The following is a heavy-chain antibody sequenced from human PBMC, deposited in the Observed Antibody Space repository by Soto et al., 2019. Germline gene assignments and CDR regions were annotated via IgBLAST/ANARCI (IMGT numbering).Heavy chain of an antibody. CDR1: GFTVSSNY. CDR3: ERERGMSDGTFDY. D-gene: IGHD1-7*01. CDR2: IYSGGST. V-gene: IGHV3-53*01. Sequence: GGSLRLSCAASGFTVSSNYMSWVRQAPGKGLEWVSVIYSGGSTYYADSVKGRFTISRDNSKNTLYLQMNSLRAEDTAVYYCERERGMSDGTFDYWGQGTLVTVSS. J-gene: IGHJ4*02.